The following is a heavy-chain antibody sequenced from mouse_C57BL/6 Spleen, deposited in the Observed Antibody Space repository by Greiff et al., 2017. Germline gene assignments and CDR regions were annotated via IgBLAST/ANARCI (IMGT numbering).Heavy chain of an antibody. D-gene: IGHD1-1*01. Sequence: QVQLQQSGAELVRPGASVTLSCKASGYTFTDYEMHWVKQTPVHGLEWIGAIDPETGGTAYNQKFKGKAILTADKSSSTAYMELRSLTSEDSAVYCCTRSGGTTVVGDYWGQGTTLTVSS. CDR1: GYTFTDYE. CDR2: IDPETGGT. J-gene: IGHJ2*01. CDR3: TRSGGTTVVGDY. V-gene: IGHV1-15*01.